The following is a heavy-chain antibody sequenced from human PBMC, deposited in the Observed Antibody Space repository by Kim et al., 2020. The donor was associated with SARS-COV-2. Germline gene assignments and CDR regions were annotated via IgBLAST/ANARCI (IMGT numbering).Heavy chain of an antibody. D-gene: IGHD3-9*01. J-gene: IGHJ4*02. Sequence: GGSLRLSCAASGFTFSSYAMHWVRQAPGKGLEWVAVISYDGSNKYYADSVKGRFTISRDNSKNTLYLQMNSLRAEDTAVYYCASTSTDYDILTGHFDYWGQRTLLTASS. V-gene: IGHV3-30-3*01. CDR1: GFTFSSYA. CDR2: ISYDGSNK. CDR3: ASTSTDYDILTGHFDY.